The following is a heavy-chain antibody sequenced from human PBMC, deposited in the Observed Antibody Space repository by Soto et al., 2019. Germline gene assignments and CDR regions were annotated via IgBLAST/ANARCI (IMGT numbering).Heavy chain of an antibody. J-gene: IGHJ4*02. V-gene: IGHV3-53*01. CDR2: LYTGGST. CDR3: ARATRYFGSFDS. D-gene: IGHD2-2*01. Sequence: EVPLVESGGGLIQPGGSLRLSFVASGFSVTSNYMTWVRQAPGKGLEWVSILYTGGSTYYSDSVKGRSTISRDTPKNTVFLQLNSLRAEDTAIYYCARATRYFGSFDSWGQGTLVSVAS. CDR1: GFSVTSNY.